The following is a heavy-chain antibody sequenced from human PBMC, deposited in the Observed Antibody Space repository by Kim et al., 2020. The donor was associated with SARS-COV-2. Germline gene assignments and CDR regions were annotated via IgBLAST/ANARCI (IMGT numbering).Heavy chain of an antibody. J-gene: IGHJ6*03. CDR2: ISWNSGSI. CDR3: AKDKVAAAGNYYYYYYM. D-gene: IGHD6-13*01. CDR1: GFTFDDYA. Sequence: GGSLRLSCAASGFTFDDYAMHWVRQAPGKGLEWVSGISWNSGSIGYADSVKGRFTISRDNAKNSLYLQMNSLRAEDTALYYCAKDKVAAAGNYYYYYYM. V-gene: IGHV3-9*01.